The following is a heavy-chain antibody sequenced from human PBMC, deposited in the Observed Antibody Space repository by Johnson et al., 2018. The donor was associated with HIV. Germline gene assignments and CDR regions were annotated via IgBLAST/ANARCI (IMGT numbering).Heavy chain of an antibody. V-gene: IGHV3-64*01. CDR1: GFTFSSYA. CDR2: ISSNGGST. J-gene: IGHJ3*02. CDR3: AKVAVATAAGGVALDI. Sequence: VQLVESGGGVVQPGTSLRLSCAASGFTFSSYAMHWVRQAPGKGLEYVSAISSNGGSTYYANSVKGRFTISRDNSKNTLYLQINSLRAEDTGVYYCAKVAVATAAGGVALDIWGPGTMVTVSS. D-gene: IGHD6-13*01.